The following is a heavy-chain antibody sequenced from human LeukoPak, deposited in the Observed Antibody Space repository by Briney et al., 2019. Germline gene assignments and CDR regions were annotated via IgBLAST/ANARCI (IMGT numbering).Heavy chain of an antibody. Sequence: GESLKISCQGSGYSFKDYWIGWVRQMPGKGPEWMGIIFPHDSDTKYSPSFQGQVTISVDKSISTAYVQWSSLEASDTAIYYCARYGIKGCSSTNCFTSYFYYGMDVWGQGTTVTVSS. CDR3: ARYGIKGCSSTNCFTSYFYYGMDV. V-gene: IGHV5-51*01. CDR2: IFPHDSDT. D-gene: IGHD2-2*02. J-gene: IGHJ6*02. CDR1: GYSFKDYW.